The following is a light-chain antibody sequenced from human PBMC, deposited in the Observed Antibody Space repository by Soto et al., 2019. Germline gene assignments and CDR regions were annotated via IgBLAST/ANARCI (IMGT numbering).Light chain of an antibody. J-gene: IGLJ1*01. Sequence: QSALTQPASVSGSPGQSITISCTGTSSDVGGNKYVSWSQHYPGKAPKLMICDVSNRPSGVSNRFSGSKSGNTASLTISGLQAEDEADYYCSAFTGTTYVFGTGTKLTVL. CDR3: SAFTGTTYV. CDR2: DVS. CDR1: SSDVGGNKY. V-gene: IGLV2-14*03.